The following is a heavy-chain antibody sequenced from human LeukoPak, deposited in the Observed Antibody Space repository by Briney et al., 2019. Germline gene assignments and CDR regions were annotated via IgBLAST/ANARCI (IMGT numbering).Heavy chain of an antibody. CDR3: ARNTKGAYYYYYMDV. D-gene: IGHD1-26*01. CDR1: GGTFSSYA. CDR2: IIPIFGTA. V-gene: IGHV1-69*13. J-gene: IGHJ6*03. Sequence: SVKVSCKASGGTFSSYAISWVRQAPGQGLEWMGGIIPIFGTANYAQKFQGRVTITADESTSTAYMELSSLRSEDTAVYYCARNTKGAYYYYYMDVWGKGTTVTISS.